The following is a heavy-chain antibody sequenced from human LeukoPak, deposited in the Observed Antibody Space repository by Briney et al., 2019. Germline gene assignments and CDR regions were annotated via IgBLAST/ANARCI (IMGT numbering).Heavy chain of an antibody. J-gene: IGHJ4*02. CDR2: ISGSGGST. V-gene: IGHV3-23*01. CDR1: GFTFSSYA. Sequence: GGSLRLSCAASGFTFSSYAVSWVRQAPGKGLEWVSAISGSGGSTYYADSVKGRFTISRDNSKNTLYLQMNSPRAEDTAVYYCAKVVGATTAGLFDYWGQGTLVTVSS. CDR3: AKVVGATTAGLFDY. D-gene: IGHD1-26*01.